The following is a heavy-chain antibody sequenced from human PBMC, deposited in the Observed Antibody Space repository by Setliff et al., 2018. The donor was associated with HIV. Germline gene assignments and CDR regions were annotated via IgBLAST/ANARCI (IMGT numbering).Heavy chain of an antibody. CDR2: INQGGTT. D-gene: IGHD5-18*01. V-gene: IGHV4-34*01. CDR3: AVGSQPRLAY. J-gene: IGHJ4*02. CDR1: GGSFSGYY. Sequence: SETLSLTCAVYGGSFSGYYWSWIRQPPGKGLEWIGEINQGGTTNYNPSLKSQATISVDRSKNQFSLKLSSVTAADSAVYYCAVGSQPRLAYWGQGTLVTVPQ.